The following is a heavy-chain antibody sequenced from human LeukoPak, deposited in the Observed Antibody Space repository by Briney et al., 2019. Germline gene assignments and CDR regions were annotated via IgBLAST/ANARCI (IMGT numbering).Heavy chain of an antibody. CDR2: IYTSGST. V-gene: IGHV4-4*07. Sequence: PSQTLSLTCTVSGGSISSYYWSWIRQPAGKGLEWIGRIYTSGSTNYNPSLKSRVTMSVDTSKNQFSLKLSSLTAADTAVYYCARAYYDFWSGYPMSALYYYYYMDVWGKGTTVTVSS. CDR3: ARAYYDFWSGYPMSALYYYYYMDV. J-gene: IGHJ6*03. D-gene: IGHD3-3*01. CDR1: GGSISSYY.